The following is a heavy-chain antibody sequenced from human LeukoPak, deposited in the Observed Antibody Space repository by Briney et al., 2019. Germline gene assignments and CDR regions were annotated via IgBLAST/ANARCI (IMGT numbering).Heavy chain of an antibody. Sequence: SETLSLTCTVSGGSISSYYWSWIRQPPGKGLDWIGYIYYSGSTNYNPSLKSRATISVDTSKNQFSLKLSSVTAADTAVYYCARVDQAAAGIVWFDPWGQGTLVTVSS. CDR2: IYYSGST. CDR1: GGSISSYY. J-gene: IGHJ5*02. D-gene: IGHD6-13*01. CDR3: ARVDQAAAGIVWFDP. V-gene: IGHV4-59*01.